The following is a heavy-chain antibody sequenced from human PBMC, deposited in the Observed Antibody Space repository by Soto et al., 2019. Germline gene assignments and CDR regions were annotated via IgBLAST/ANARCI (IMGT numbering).Heavy chain of an antibody. CDR1: GGTFSSYT. CDR2: IIPILGIA. D-gene: IGHD3-10*01. CDR3: AIWTKRGVAPSAFDY. Sequence: ASVKVSCKASGGTFSSYTISWVRQAPGQGLEWMGRIIPILGIANYAQKFQGRVTITADKSTSTAYMELSSLRSEDTAVYYCAIWTKRGVAPSAFDYWGQGTLVTVSS. J-gene: IGHJ4*02. V-gene: IGHV1-69*02.